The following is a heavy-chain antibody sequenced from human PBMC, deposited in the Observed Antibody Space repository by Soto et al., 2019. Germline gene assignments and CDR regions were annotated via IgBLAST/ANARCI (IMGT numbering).Heavy chain of an antibody. CDR3: ARDASYYSLWSGYYPSRNGMDA. V-gene: IGHV3-33*01. CDR2: IWYDGSKK. CDR1: GFTFSSFG. Sequence: QVQVVESGGGVVQPGRSLRLSCAASGFTFSSFGMHWVRQAPGKGLEWVSLIWYDGSKKSYGDSVKGRFTISRDNSRNTVYLQLNSLRPDDTAVYYCARDASYYSLWSGYYPSRNGMDAWGQGTTVTVS. J-gene: IGHJ6*02. D-gene: IGHD3-3*01.